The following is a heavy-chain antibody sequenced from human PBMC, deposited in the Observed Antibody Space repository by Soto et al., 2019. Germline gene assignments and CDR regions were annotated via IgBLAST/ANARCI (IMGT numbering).Heavy chain of an antibody. V-gene: IGHV4-30-4*01. D-gene: IGHD1-26*01. Sequence: SETLSLTCTVSGGSIRSGDNYWSWIRQTPGKGLERIGYIYYRGSTYYNQSLKSRVTISVDTSMNQFSLTLTSVTAADTAVYYCARDPARGGGSYLGYFDYWGQGTPVTVSS. CDR3: ARDPARGGGSYLGYFDY. J-gene: IGHJ4*02. CDR1: GGSIRSGDNY. CDR2: IYYRGST.